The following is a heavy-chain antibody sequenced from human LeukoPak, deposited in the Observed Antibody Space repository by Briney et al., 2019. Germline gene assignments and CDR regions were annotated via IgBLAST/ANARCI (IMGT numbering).Heavy chain of an antibody. J-gene: IGHJ4*02. V-gene: IGHV1-2*02. CDR3: ARVRGAASRPYYFDY. Sequence: ASVKVSCKASGYTFTGYYMHWVRQAPGQGLEWMGWINPNSGGTNYAQKFQGRVTMTRDTSISTAYMELSRLRSDDTAVYYCARVRGAASRPYYFDYWGQGTLVTVSS. CDR1: GYTFTGYY. CDR2: INPNSGGT. D-gene: IGHD1-26*01.